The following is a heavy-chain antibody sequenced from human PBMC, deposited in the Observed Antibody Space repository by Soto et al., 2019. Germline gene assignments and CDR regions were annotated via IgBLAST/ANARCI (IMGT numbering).Heavy chain of an antibody. Sequence: EVQLVESGGGLIQPGGSLRLSCAVSGFTVSNNYMSWVRQAPGKGLEGVSVIYSGGYTAYGDSVKGRFTISRDNSKNTLYRQKNGLGAADRAVFYWATGRGGGGYWGQGTLVTVSS. CDR1: GFTVSNNY. J-gene: IGHJ4*02. CDR3: ATGRGGGGY. D-gene: IGHD3-10*01. V-gene: IGHV3-53*01. CDR2: IYSGGYT.